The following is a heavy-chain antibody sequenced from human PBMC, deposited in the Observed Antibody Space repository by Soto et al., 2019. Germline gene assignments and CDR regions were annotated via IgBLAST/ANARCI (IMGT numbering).Heavy chain of an antibody. Sequence: QLQLQESGPGLVKPSETLSLTCTVSGGSISSSSYYWGWIRQPPGKGLEWIGSIYYSGSTYYNPSLKSRVTISVDTSKNQFSLKLSSVTAADTAVYYCARSLAAAGSYYYYDGMDVWGQGTTVTVSS. CDR3: ARSLAAAGSYYYYDGMDV. CDR2: IYYSGST. CDR1: GGSISSSSYY. V-gene: IGHV4-39*01. J-gene: IGHJ6*02. D-gene: IGHD6-13*01.